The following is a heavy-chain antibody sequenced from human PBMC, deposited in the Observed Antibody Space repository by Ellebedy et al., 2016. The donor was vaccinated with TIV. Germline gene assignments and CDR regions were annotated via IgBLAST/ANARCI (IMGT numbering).Heavy chain of an antibody. Sequence: MPSETLSLTCNVSGVSVSSVRYYWAWIRQPPGKGLEWIGSVYHSGSPYYNPSLKSRVTLSADPSRNQFSLNLRTVTAADTAVYYCARTDPWQPIDDWGQGILVSVSS. CDR1: GVSVSSVRYY. CDR2: VYHSGSP. V-gene: IGHV4-39*01. CDR3: ARTDPWQPIDD. J-gene: IGHJ4*02. D-gene: IGHD2-21*02.